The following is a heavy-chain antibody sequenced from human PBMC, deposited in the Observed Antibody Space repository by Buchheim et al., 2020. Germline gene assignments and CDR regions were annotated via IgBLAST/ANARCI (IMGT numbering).Heavy chain of an antibody. CDR1: GFTFSSFE. CDR2: ISSSASTI. Sequence: EVQLVESGGGLVQPGGSLRLSCAASGFTFSSFEMNWVRQAPGKGLEWVSYISSSASTIYYADSVKGRFTISSDNAKNSLFLQMNSLRAEDTAVYYCARGGYTYSYTYWGQGTL. J-gene: IGHJ4*02. CDR3: ARGGYTYSYTY. V-gene: IGHV3-48*03. D-gene: IGHD5-12*01.